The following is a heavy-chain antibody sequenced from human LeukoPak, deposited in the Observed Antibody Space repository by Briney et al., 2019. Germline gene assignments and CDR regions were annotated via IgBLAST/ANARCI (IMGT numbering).Heavy chain of an antibody. CDR1: GFTFSSYD. J-gene: IGHJ4*02. D-gene: IGHD3-22*01. V-gene: IGHV3-13*01. CDR2: IGTAGDT. CDR3: ARAYYYDSSGYYRGLDY. Sequence: PGGSLRLSCAASGFTFSSYDMHWVRQATGKGLEWVSAIGTAGDTYYPGSVKGRFTISRENAKNSLYLQMNSLRAGDTAVYYCARAYYYDSSGYYRGLDYWGQGTLVTVSS.